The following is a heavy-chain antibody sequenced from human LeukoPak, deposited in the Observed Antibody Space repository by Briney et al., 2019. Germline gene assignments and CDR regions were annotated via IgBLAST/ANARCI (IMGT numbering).Heavy chain of an antibody. CDR1: GFTFSSYW. J-gene: IGHJ4*02. CDR2: IKQDGSEE. V-gene: IGHV3-7*01. CDR3: ARDAYWRGPIDY. D-gene: IGHD2-8*02. Sequence: GRSLRLSCAASGFTFSSYWMSWVRQAPGKGLEWVANIKQDGSEEYYMDSVKGRFTISRDNAKNSLYLQMNSLRAEDTALYSCARDAYWRGPIDYWGQGTLVSVSS.